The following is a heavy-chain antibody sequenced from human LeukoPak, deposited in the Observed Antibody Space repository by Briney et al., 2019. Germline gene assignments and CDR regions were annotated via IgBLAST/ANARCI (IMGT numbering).Heavy chain of an antibody. CDR1: GYTVTSYY. CDR2: INPSGCST. J-gene: IGHJ5*02. D-gene: IGHD2-21*02. CDR3: ASGPEAYCGGDCYSVGWFDP. Sequence: ASVKVSCKASGYTVTSYYMHWVRQPPGQGLEWMGIINPSGCSTSYAQKFQGRVTMTRDTSTSTVYMELSSLRSEDTAVYYCASGPEAYCGGDCYSVGWFDPWGQGTLVTVSS. V-gene: IGHV1-46*01.